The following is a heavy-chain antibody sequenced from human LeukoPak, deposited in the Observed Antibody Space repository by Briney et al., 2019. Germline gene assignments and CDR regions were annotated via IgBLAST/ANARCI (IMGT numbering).Heavy chain of an antibody. CDR2: ISGSGGTT. J-gene: IGHJ4*02. CDR1: GFTFSSYA. Sequence: SRGSLRLSCAASGFTFSSYAMSWARQAPGKGLEWVSGISGSGGTTYYADSVKGRFTISRDNSGDTLYPQMKSPRAEDTAVYYCAKDARGYCSAASCNLFDFWGQRT. CDR3: AKDARGYCSAASCNLFDF. V-gene: IGHV3-23*01. D-gene: IGHD2-15*01.